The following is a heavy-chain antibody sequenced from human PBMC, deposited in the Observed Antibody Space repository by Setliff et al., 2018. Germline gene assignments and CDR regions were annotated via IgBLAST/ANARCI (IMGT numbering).Heavy chain of an antibody. D-gene: IGHD3-22*01. CDR1: GFSFSNYG. J-gene: IGHJ6*03. V-gene: IGHV3-48*01. CDR2: ISTSSSTK. Sequence: GSLRLSCVVSGFSFSNYGMTWVRQAPGKGLEWISYISTSSSTKYYADSVKGRFTISRDNANQSLYLQMNSLRAEDTAVYYCARLALTGYDSSGYYYALEYYYYMDVWGKGTTVTVSS. CDR3: ARLALTGYDSSGYYYALEYYYYMDV.